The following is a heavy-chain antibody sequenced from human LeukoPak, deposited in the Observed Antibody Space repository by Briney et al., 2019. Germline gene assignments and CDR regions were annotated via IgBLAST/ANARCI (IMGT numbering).Heavy chain of an antibody. CDR2: INPNSGGT. V-gene: IGHV1-2*02. CDR1: GYTFTGYY. J-gene: IGHJ4*02. Sequence: ASAKVSCKASGYTFTGYYMHWVRQAPGQGLEWMGWINPNSGGTNYAQKFQGRVTMTRDTSISTAYMELSRLRSDDTAVYYCARDHHCSSTSCYMGFGYWGQGTLVTVSS. CDR3: ARDHHCSSTSCYMGFGY. D-gene: IGHD2-2*02.